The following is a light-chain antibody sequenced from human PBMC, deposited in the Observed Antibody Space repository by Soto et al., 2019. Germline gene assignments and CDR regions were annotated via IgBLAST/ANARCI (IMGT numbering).Light chain of an antibody. CDR1: QSISSSY. J-gene: IGKJ1*01. CDR3: QHYYNWRPR. CDR2: GAS. Sequence: EILLTQSPGTLSLSPGKRATLSCRASQSISSSYLAWYQQRPGQAPRLLIYGASSRATGIPDRFSGSGSGTEFTLTISRLLSEDFAVYYCQHYYNWRPRFGQGTKVDI. V-gene: IGKV3-20*01.